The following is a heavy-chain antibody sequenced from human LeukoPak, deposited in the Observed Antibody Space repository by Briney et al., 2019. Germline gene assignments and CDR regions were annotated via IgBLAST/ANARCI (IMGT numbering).Heavy chain of an antibody. V-gene: IGHV3-7*01. CDR2: IKKDGSDK. Sequence: GGSLRLSCAASGFTFSDCWMSWVRQAPGKGLEWVANIKKDGSDKYYVDSVKGRFTVSRDNAKNSLYLQMNSLRAEDTAVYYCARWGVSNGYWGQGTLVTVSS. J-gene: IGHJ4*02. D-gene: IGHD4-11*01. CDR3: ARWGVSNGY. CDR1: GFTFSDCW.